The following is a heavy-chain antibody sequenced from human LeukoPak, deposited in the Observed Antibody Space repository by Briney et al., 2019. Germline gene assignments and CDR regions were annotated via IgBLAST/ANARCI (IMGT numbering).Heavy chain of an antibody. CDR3: ARGRKYCSSTSSCYAGDFDY. Sequence: GGSLRLSCAVSGFTASSNYMSWVRQAPGKGLEWVSVIYSGDNTYYADCVKGRFTISRDNSKNTLYLQMNSLRAEDTAVYYCARGRKYCSSTSSCYAGDFDYWGQGTLVTVSS. CDR2: IYSGDNT. J-gene: IGHJ4*02. V-gene: IGHV3-66*01. D-gene: IGHD2-2*01. CDR1: GFTASSNY.